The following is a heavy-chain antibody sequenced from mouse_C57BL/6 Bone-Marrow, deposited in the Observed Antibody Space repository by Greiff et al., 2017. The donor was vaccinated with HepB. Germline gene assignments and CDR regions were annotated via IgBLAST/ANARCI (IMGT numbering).Heavy chain of an antibody. J-gene: IGHJ4*01. D-gene: IGHD1-1*01. CDR2: MWRGGST. Sequence: VMLVESGPGLVQPSQSLSITCTVSGFSLTSYGVHWVRQSPGKGLEWLGVMWRGGSTDYNAAFMSRLSITKDNSKSQVFFKMNSLQADDTAIYYCAKPHYGREAMDYWGQGTSVTVSS. CDR1: GFSLTSYG. CDR3: AKPHYGREAMDY. V-gene: IGHV2-5*01.